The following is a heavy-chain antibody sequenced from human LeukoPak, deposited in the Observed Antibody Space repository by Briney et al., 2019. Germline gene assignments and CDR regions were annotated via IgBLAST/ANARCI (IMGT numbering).Heavy chain of an antibody. D-gene: IGHD3-3*01. V-gene: IGHV1-8*03. Sequence: ASVKVSCTASGYTFTSYDINWVRQATGQGLEWMGWMNPNSGNTGYAQKFQGRVTITRNTSISTAYMELNSLRSEDTAVYYCARTLRFLEWLPAQRYYYMDVWGKGTTVTVSS. CDR1: GYTFTSYD. CDR2: MNPNSGNT. J-gene: IGHJ6*03. CDR3: ARTLRFLEWLPAQRYYYMDV.